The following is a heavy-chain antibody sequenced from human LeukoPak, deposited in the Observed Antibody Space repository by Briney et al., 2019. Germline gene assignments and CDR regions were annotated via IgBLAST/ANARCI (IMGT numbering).Heavy chain of an antibody. V-gene: IGHV4-59*08. CDR2: IYYSGST. Sequence: PSETLSLTCTVSGGSISSYYWSWIRQPPGKGLEWIGYIYYSGSTNYNPSLKSRVTISVDTSKNQFSLKLSSVTAADTAVYYCARTFWSGQYFDYWGQGTLVTVSS. D-gene: IGHD3-3*01. J-gene: IGHJ4*02. CDR1: GGSISSYY. CDR3: ARTFWSGQYFDY.